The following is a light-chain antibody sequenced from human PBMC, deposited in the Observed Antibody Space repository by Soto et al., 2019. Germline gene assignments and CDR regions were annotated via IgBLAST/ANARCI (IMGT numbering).Light chain of an antibody. CDR1: QSISSN. Sequence: EIVMTQSPVTLSVSPGERATLSCRASQSISSNLAWHQQKPGQAPRLLIYSASTRATGVPARFSGSGSGTEFTLTMSSLQSEDFAVYYCHQYNTWPPYTFGQGTKVDI. J-gene: IGKJ2*01. CDR3: HQYNTWPPYT. V-gene: IGKV3-15*01. CDR2: SAS.